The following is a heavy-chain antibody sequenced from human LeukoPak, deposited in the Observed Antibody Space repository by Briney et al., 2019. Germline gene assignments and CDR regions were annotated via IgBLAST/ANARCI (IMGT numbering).Heavy chain of an antibody. Sequence: GGSLRLSCATSGFTFSSYGMHWVRQAPGKGLEWVAFIRNDGSTKYFADSVKGRFTTSRDNSKNTLYLQMNSLRAEDTAVYYCAKTHSSSWGIFDYWGQGTLVTVSS. V-gene: IGHV3-30*02. CDR1: GFTFSSYG. CDR3: AKTHSSSWGIFDY. J-gene: IGHJ4*02. D-gene: IGHD6-13*01. CDR2: IRNDGSTK.